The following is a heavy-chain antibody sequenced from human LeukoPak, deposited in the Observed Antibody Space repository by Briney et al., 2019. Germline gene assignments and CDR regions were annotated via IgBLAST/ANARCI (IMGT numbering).Heavy chain of an antibody. J-gene: IGHJ5*02. Sequence: GGSLRLPCAASGFTFSSYAMSWVRQAPGKGLEWVSAISGSGGSTYYADSVKGRFTISRDNSKNTLYLQMNSLRAEDTAVYYCAKLYYDFWSGYRDRPQVNWFDPWGQGTLVTVSS. V-gene: IGHV3-23*01. D-gene: IGHD3-3*01. CDR2: ISGSGGST. CDR3: AKLYYDFWSGYRDRPQVNWFDP. CDR1: GFTFSSYA.